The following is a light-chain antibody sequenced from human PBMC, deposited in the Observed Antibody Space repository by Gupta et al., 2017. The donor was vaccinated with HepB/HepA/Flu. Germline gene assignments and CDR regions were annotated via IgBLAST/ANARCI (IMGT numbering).Light chain of an antibody. CDR1: QSVSSSY. CDR3: QQYGSSPPIT. CDR2: GAS. Sequence: VLTPSPGPVSLSPGERATLSCRASQSVSSSYLAWYQQKPGQAPRLLIYGASSRATGIPDRFSGSGSGTDFTLTISRLEPEDFAVYYCQQYGSSPPITFGQGTRLEIK. J-gene: IGKJ5*01. V-gene: IGKV3-20*01.